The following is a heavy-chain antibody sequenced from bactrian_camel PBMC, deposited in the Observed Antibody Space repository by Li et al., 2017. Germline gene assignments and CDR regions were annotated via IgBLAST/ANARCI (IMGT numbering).Heavy chain of an antibody. CDR1: GYHYSYYC. Sequence: VQLVESGGGSVQSGGSLSLSCAHSGYHYSYYCMGWFRQAPGKEREFVSSISTDGTTIYADSVKGRFTISKDKAKDTVYLQMNSLKPEDTATYYCTGAPSDNYWGQGTQVTVS. J-gene: IGHJ4*01. V-gene: IGHV3S53*01. D-gene: IGHD2*01. CDR3: TGAPSDNY. CDR2: ISTDGTT.